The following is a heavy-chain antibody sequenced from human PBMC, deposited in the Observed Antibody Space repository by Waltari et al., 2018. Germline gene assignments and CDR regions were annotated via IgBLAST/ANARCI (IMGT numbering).Heavy chain of an antibody. J-gene: IGHJ4*02. Sequence: QVQLQESGPGLVKPSETLSLTCAVSGYSISSGYYWGWIRQPPGKGLEWIASIYHNGNTYYNPSLKSRVTMSVDTSKNQFSLRLSSVTAADTAVYYCARGRELWLLLDYWGQGTLVTVSS. CDR3: ARGRELWLLLDY. V-gene: IGHV4-38-2*01. D-gene: IGHD5-18*01. CDR1: GYSISSGYY. CDR2: IYHNGNT.